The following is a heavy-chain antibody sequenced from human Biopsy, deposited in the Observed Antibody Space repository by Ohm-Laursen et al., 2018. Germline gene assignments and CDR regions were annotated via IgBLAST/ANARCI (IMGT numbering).Heavy chain of an antibody. CDR2: INAPGGKT. CDR1: GFPFHNYA. J-gene: IGHJ5*02. Sequence: GSLRLSCTASGFPFHNYAMNWVRQAPRKGLEWVSGINAPGGKTYYADPVKGRFTISRDNSKNTLYLQMNSLRAEDTAMYYCARDLYDFCGGCPFDPWGQGTLVTVSP. D-gene: IGHD3-3*01. V-gene: IGHV3-23*01. CDR3: ARDLYDFCGGCPFDP.